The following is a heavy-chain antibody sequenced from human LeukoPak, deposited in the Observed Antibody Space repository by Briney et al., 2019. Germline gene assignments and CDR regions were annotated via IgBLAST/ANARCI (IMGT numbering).Heavy chain of an antibody. V-gene: IGHV3-9*01. Sequence: GGSLRLSCAGSGFIFNNYAMHWVRQPPGKGLEWVSGISWNSGSIDYADSVKGRFTISRDNAKNSLYLQMNSLRVEDTAFYYCAKDNRRHYTSGPNPDSLHWGQGAQVTVSS. J-gene: IGHJ4*02. D-gene: IGHD6-19*01. CDR3: AKDNRRHYTSGPNPDSLH. CDR1: GFIFNNYA. CDR2: ISWNSGSI.